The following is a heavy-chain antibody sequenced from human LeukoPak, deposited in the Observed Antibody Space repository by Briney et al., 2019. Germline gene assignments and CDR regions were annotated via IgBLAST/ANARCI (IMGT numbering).Heavy chain of an antibody. Sequence: SETLSLTCTVSGGSITSYYWSWIRQPLGKGLEWIGYIYYSGSTNYNPSLKSRVTISLDTSKKQFSLKLSSVTAADTAVYYCARGIQYYYDSNQNAFDIWGQGTMVTVSS. CDR2: IYYSGST. D-gene: IGHD3-22*01. V-gene: IGHV4-59*01. CDR1: GGSITSYY. CDR3: ARGIQYYYDSNQNAFDI. J-gene: IGHJ3*02.